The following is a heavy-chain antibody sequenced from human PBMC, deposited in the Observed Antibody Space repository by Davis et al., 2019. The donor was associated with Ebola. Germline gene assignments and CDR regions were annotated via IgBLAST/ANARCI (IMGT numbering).Heavy chain of an antibody. Sequence: GESLKISCAASGFTVSSNYMSWVRQAPGKGLEWVSAISGSGGSTYYADSVKGRFTISRDNSKNTLYLQMNSLRAEDTAVYYCAKEYCSGGSCYSFDYWGQGTLVTVSS. J-gene: IGHJ4*02. CDR2: ISGSGGST. V-gene: IGHV3-23*01. D-gene: IGHD2-15*01. CDR1: GFTVSSNY. CDR3: AKEYCSGGSCYSFDY.